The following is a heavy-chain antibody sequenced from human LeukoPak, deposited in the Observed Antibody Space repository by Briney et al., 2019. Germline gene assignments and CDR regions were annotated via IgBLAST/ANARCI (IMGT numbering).Heavy chain of an antibody. D-gene: IGHD6-6*01. V-gene: IGHV3-20*01. Sequence: PGGSLSLSCAASGFTFDDYGMSWVRQAPGKGLEWVSGINWNGGRTGYADSVKGRFTISRDNAKNSLYLQMNSLRAEDTALYHCARAVSSSGLGAFDIWGQGTMVTVSS. CDR2: INWNGGRT. CDR1: GFTFDDYG. J-gene: IGHJ3*02. CDR3: ARAVSSSGLGAFDI.